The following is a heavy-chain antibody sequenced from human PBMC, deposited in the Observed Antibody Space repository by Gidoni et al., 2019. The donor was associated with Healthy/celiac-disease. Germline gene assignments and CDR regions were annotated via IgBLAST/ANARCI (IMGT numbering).Heavy chain of an antibody. Sequence: EVQLVESGGGLVQPGGSLKLSCAASGFTFSGSAMHWVRQASGKGLEWVGRIRSKANSYATAYAASVKGRFTISRDDSKNTAYLQMNSLKTEDTAVYYCRSAAAFGDDYWGQGTLVTVSS. J-gene: IGHJ4*02. D-gene: IGHD6-25*01. CDR1: GFTFSGSA. V-gene: IGHV3-73*01. CDR2: IRSKANSYAT. CDR3: RSAAAFGDDY.